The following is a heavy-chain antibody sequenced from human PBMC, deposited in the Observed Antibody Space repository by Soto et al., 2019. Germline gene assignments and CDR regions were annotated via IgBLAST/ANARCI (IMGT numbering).Heavy chain of an antibody. V-gene: IGHV5-51*01. J-gene: IGHJ6*02. CDR2: IYPGDSDT. D-gene: IGHD1-1*01. Sequence: EVQLVQSGAEVKKPGESLKISCKGSGYSFTSYWIGWVRQMPGKGLEWMGIIYPGDSDTRYSPSFQGQVTISADKSISTAYLQWSSLKASDTAMYYCARGLRNWNGPPEGYGMDVWGQGTTVTVSS. CDR3: ARGLRNWNGPPEGYGMDV. CDR1: GYSFTSYW.